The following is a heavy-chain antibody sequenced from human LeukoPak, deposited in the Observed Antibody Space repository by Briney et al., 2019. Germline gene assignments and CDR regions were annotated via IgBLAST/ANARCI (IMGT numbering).Heavy chain of an antibody. Sequence: GGSLRLSCAASGFTFSSYAMSWVRQAPGKGLEWVAFIRYDGSNKYYADSVKGRFTISRDNSKNTLYLQMNSLRAEDTAVYYCAKSRYYGSGSYLSLVAPLDYWGQGTLVTVSS. CDR1: GFTFSSYA. CDR2: IRYDGSNK. CDR3: AKSRYYGSGSYLSLVAPLDY. V-gene: IGHV3-30*02. J-gene: IGHJ4*02. D-gene: IGHD3-10*01.